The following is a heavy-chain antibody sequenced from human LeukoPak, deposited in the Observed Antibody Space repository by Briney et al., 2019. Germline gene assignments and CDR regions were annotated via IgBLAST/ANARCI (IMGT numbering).Heavy chain of an antibody. J-gene: IGHJ6*03. CDR2: ISYDGSNK. CDR1: GFTFSSYA. CDR3: AREWGSTWYSSDYYYYMDV. Sequence: QTGGSLRLSCAASGFTFSSYAMHWVRQAPGKGLEWVTIISYDGSNKYYADSVKGRFTISRDNSKNTLYLQMNSLRAEDTAVYYCAREWGSTWYSSDYYYYMDVWGEGTTVTVSS. V-gene: IGHV3-30*04. D-gene: IGHD6-25*01.